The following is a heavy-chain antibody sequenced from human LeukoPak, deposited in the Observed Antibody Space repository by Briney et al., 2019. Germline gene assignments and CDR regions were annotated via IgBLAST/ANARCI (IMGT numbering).Heavy chain of an antibody. D-gene: IGHD2-15*01. J-gene: IGHJ4*02. CDR3: ARDRDRPYFDY. CDR2: ISGSGGSA. CDR1: GFTFSSYA. V-gene: IGHV3-23*01. Sequence: GGSLRLSCAASGFTFSSYAMSWVRQAPGKGLEWVSGISGSGGSADYADSVKGRFTISRDNSKNTLYLQMNSLRAEDTAVYYCARDRDRPYFDYWGQGTLVTVSS.